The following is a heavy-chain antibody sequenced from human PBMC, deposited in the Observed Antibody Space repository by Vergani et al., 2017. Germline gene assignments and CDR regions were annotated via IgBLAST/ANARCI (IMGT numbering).Heavy chain of an antibody. Sequence: QVQLQESGPGLGKPSQTLSLTCSVSGDSISSGVYYWNWIRQHPGKGLEWIGYIFPSGNSDYNPSLKNRVSISLDKSKNQFSLWVNSVTAADPAVYFCARASLRALVGYYYYMDVWGKGKTVGVSS. CDR1: GDSISSGVYY. CDR2: IFPSGNS. CDR3: ARASLRALVGYYYYMDV. D-gene: IGHD3-16*02. V-gene: IGHV4-30-4*01. J-gene: IGHJ6*03.